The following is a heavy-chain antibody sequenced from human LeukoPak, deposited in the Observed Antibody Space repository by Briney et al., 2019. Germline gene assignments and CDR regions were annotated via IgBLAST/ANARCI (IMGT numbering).Heavy chain of an antibody. CDR1: GGSISSYY. V-gene: IGHV4-59*01. J-gene: IGHJ6*02. Sequence: SETLSLTCTVSGGSISSYYWSWIRQPPGKGLEWIGYIYYSGSTNYNPSLKSRVTISVDTSKSQFSLKLSSVTAADTAVYYCARAPAYYDILTGYPDNHYYYGMDVWGQGTTVTVSS. CDR3: ARAPAYYDILTGYPDNHYYYGMDV. CDR2: IYYSGST. D-gene: IGHD3-9*01.